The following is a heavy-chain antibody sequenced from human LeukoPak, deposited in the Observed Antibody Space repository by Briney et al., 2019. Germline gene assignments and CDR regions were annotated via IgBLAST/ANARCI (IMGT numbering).Heavy chain of an antibody. Sequence: GGSLRLSCAASGFTFSHYGIHWVRQAPGKGLEWVAVIWYAGSNKYYADSVKGRFTISRDNSKNTLYLQMNSLRAEDTAIYYCAEEVGNTYPTFDYWGQGTLVTVSS. D-gene: IGHD1-26*01. CDR1: GFTFSHYG. CDR3: AEEVGNTYPTFDY. V-gene: IGHV3-33*06. CDR2: IWYAGSNK. J-gene: IGHJ4*02.